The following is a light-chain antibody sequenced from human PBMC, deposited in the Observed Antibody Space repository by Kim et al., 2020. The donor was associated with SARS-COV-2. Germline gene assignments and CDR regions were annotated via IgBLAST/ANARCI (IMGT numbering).Light chain of an antibody. CDR2: EVI. V-gene: IGLV2-8*01. CDR1: SSDVGGYNY. CDR3: TSYGGRHNLV. J-gene: IGLJ3*02. Sequence: GQSGAISCTGTSSDVGGYNYVSWYQQHPGKAPKLMIYEVIKRPSGVPDRFSGSKSGNTASLTVSGLQAEDEADYYCTSYGGRHNLVFGGGTQLTVL.